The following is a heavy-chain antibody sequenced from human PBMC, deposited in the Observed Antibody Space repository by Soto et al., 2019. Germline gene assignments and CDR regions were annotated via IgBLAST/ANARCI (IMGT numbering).Heavy chain of an antibody. CDR3: AKDSTIFGVVISYYMDV. D-gene: IGHD3-3*01. Sequence: GGSLRLSCAASGFTFSSYGMHWVRQAPGKGLEWVAVISYDGSNKYYADSVKGRFTISRDNSKNTLYLQMNSLRAEDTAVYYCAKDSTIFGVVISYYMDVWGKGTTVTVSS. CDR1: GFTFSSYG. V-gene: IGHV3-30*18. J-gene: IGHJ6*03. CDR2: ISYDGSNK.